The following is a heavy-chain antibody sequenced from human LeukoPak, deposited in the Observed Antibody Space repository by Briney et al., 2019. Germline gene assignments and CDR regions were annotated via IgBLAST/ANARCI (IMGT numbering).Heavy chain of an antibody. CDR3: ARVRDGDYYDY. CDR1: GFTFTNYA. Sequence: PGGSLRLSCAASGFTFTNYAMSWVRQAPGKGLEWVSVIYSGGSTYYADPVKGRFTISRDNSKNTLYLQMNSLRADDTAVYYCARVRDGDYYDYWGQGTQVTVSS. V-gene: IGHV3-66*01. D-gene: IGHD4-17*01. J-gene: IGHJ4*02. CDR2: IYSGGST.